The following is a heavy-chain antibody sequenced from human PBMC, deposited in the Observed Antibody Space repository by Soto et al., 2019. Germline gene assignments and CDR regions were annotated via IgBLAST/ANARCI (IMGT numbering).Heavy chain of an antibody. CDR3: ARDMRRFLFDY. V-gene: IGHV1-3*01. CDR1: GYTFTCYA. J-gene: IGHJ4*02. D-gene: IGHD2-2*01. Sequence: ASVKVSCKASGYTFTCYAVHWVRQAPGQRLEWMGWINAGNGNTKYSQKFQGRVTITRDTSASTAYMELSSLRSEDTAVYYCARDMRRFLFDYWGQGTLVTSPQ. CDR2: INAGNGNT.